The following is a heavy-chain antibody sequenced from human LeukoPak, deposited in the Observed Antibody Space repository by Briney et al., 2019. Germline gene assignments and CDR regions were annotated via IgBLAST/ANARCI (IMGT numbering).Heavy chain of an antibody. CDR3: ARGELGGFVVVPAATKTFFDY. CDR1: GGSISRYY. Sequence: PSETLSLTCTVSGGSISRYYWSWIRQPAGKGLEWIGHIYTSGSTDYNPSLKSRVTMSVDTSKNQFSLRLGSVTAADTAVYYCARGELGGFVVVPAATKTFFDYWGQGTLVTVSS. CDR2: IYTSGST. D-gene: IGHD2-2*01. V-gene: IGHV4-4*07. J-gene: IGHJ4*02.